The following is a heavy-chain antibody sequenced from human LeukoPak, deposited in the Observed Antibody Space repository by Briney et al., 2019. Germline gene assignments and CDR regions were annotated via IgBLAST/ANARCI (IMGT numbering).Heavy chain of an antibody. CDR1: GYTFTSYD. Sequence: ASVKVSCKASGYTFTSYDINWVRQATGQGLEWMGWMNPNSGNTGYAQKFQGRVTMTRNTSISTAYMELSSLRSEDTAVYYCARGAGQEEGIASAMGGFDYWGQGTLVTVSS. CDR2: MNPNSGNT. D-gene: IGHD6-13*01. J-gene: IGHJ4*02. CDR3: ARGAGQEEGIASAMGGFDY. V-gene: IGHV1-8*01.